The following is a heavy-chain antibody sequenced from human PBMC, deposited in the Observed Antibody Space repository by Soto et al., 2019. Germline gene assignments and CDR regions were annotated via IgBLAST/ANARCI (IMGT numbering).Heavy chain of an antibody. D-gene: IGHD3-10*01. CDR1: GYTFTGYY. Sequence: SVAEVKKPGASVKVSCKASGYTFTGYYIHWVRQAPGEGLEWMGWINPNSGGTNYAQNLQGRATMTRDTSISTAFMELSGLRSDDTAVYYCARGGGSGSLYYYYYGMDVWGQGTTVTVSS. CDR2: INPNSGGT. CDR3: ARGGGSGSLYYYYYGMDV. V-gene: IGHV1-2*02. J-gene: IGHJ6*02.